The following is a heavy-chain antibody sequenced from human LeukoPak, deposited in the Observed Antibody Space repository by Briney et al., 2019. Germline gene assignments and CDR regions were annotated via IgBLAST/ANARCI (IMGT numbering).Heavy chain of an antibody. CDR3: ARAPWVTLIPRWFDP. J-gene: IGHJ5*02. CDR2: IFHSGRT. D-gene: IGHD3-16*01. CDR1: GGSVNSSIDY. Sequence: PSETLSLTCTVSGGSVNSSIDYWSWIRQPPGKGLEWIGYIFHSGRTTYNPSLRSRVAISVDTSKNQFSVNLRSVTAADTAIYYCARAPWVTLIPRWFDPWGQGTLVTVSS. V-gene: IGHV4-61*01.